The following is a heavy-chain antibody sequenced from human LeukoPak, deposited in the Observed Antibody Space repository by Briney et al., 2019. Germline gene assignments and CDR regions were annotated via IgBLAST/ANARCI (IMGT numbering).Heavy chain of an antibody. V-gene: IGHV4-30-4*01. J-gene: IGHJ4*02. CDR3: AREHYGGKLG. Sequence: SETLSLTCIVSGGSISSGDYYWSWIRQPPGKGLEWIGYIYYSGSTYYNPSLKSRVTISVDTSKNQFSLKVSSVTAADTAVYYCAREHYGGKLGWGQGTLVTVSS. CDR2: IYYSGST. D-gene: IGHD4-23*01. CDR1: GGSISSGDYY.